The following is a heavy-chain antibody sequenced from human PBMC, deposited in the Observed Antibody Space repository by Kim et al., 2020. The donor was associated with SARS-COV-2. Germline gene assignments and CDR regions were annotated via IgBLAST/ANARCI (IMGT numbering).Heavy chain of an antibody. CDR3: ARDLGLNYYDSSGYES. CDR1: GYTFTSYA. CDR2: INAGNGNT. Sequence: ASVKVSCKASGYTFTSYAMHWVRQAPGQRLEWMGWINAGNGNTKYSQKFQGRVTITRDTSASTAYMELSSLRSEDTAVYYCARDLGLNYYDSSGYESWGQGTLVTVSS. V-gene: IGHV1-3*01. D-gene: IGHD3-22*01. J-gene: IGHJ4*02.